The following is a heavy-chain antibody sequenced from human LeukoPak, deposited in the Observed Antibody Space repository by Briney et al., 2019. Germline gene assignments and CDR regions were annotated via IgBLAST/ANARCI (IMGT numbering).Heavy chain of an antibody. Sequence: SETLSLTCTVSGGSISSSSYYWGWIRQPPGKGLEWIGSIYYSGSTYYNPSLKSRVTISVDTFKNQFSLKLSSVTAADTAVYYCARVPTRWLLVDYWGQGTLVTVSS. V-gene: IGHV4-39*01. D-gene: IGHD3-22*01. CDR3: ARVPTRWLLVDY. CDR1: GGSISSSSYY. J-gene: IGHJ4*02. CDR2: IYYSGST.